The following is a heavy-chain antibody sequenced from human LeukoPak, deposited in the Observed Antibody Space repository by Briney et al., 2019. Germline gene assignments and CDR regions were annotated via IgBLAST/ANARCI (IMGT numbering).Heavy chain of an antibody. Sequence: PSETLSLTCTVSGGSISSYYWSWIRQPPGKGLEWIGYIYYSGSTNYNPSLKSRVTISVDTSKNQFSLKLSSVTAADTAVYYCAGTNYYDSSGYFFFWYWGQGTLVTVSS. J-gene: IGHJ4*02. D-gene: IGHD3-22*01. CDR3: AGTNYYDSSGYFFFWY. V-gene: IGHV4-59*01. CDR1: GGSISSYY. CDR2: IYYSGST.